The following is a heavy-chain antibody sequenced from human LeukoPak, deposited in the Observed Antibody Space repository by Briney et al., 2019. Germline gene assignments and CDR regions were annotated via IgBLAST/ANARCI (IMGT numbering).Heavy chain of an antibody. D-gene: IGHD3-10*01. CDR3: ARNERGIYGSGSLNYYYMDV. CDR2: INPNSGGT. Sequence: ASVKVSCKASGHTFTGYYMHWVRQAPGQGLEWMGWINPNSGGTNYSQKFQGRVTMTRDTSISTAYMELSRLRSDDTAVYYCARNERGIYGSGSLNYYYMDVWGKGTTVTVSS. CDR1: GHTFTGYY. J-gene: IGHJ6*03. V-gene: IGHV1-2*02.